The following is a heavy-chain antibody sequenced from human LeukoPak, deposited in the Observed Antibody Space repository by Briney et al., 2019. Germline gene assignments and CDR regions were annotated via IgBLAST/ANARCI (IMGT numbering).Heavy chain of an antibody. J-gene: IGHJ4*02. CDR2: INHSGST. CDR3: ARGRGIAMAGKPAHGY. CDR1: GGSFSGYY. D-gene: IGHD6-19*01. V-gene: IGHV4-34*01. Sequence: SETLSLTCAVYGGSFSGYYWSWIRQPPGKGLEWIGEINHSGSTNYNPSLKSRVTISVDTSKNQFSLKLSSVTAADTAVYYCARGRGIAMAGKPAHGYWGQGTLVTVSS.